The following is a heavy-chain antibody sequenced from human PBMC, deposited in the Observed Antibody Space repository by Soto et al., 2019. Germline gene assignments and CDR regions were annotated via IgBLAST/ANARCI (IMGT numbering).Heavy chain of an antibody. D-gene: IGHD2-21*02. V-gene: IGHV3-74*01. J-gene: IGHJ4*02. Sequence: GSLRLSCAASGFTFSSYWMNGVRQSPGKGLEWVSRIDPDGSRKSYADSVQGRLTISRDNAKNTLYLQMNSLRAEDTAVYYCASWGHIVVVTPTDFDHWGQGTLVTVSS. CDR3: ASWGHIVVVTPTDFDH. CDR2: IDPDGSRK. CDR1: GFTFSSYW.